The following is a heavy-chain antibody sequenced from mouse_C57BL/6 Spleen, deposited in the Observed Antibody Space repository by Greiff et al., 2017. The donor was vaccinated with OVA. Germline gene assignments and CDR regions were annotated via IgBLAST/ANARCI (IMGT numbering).Heavy chain of an antibody. J-gene: IGHJ1*03. CDR2: ISYDGSN. CDR3: ARPLLWDWYFDV. CDR1: GYSITSGYY. D-gene: IGHD1-1*02. V-gene: IGHV3-6*01. Sequence: VQLQQSGPGLVKPSQSLSLTCSVTGYSITSGYYWNWIRQFPGNKLEWMGYISYDGSNNYNPSLKNRISITRDTSKNQFFLKLNSVTTEDTATYYCARPLLWDWYFDVWGTGTTVTVSS.